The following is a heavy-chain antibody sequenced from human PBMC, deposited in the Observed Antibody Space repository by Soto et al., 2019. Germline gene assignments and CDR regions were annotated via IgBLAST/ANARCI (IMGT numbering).Heavy chain of an antibody. J-gene: IGHJ6*02. CDR3: AKPIRRDYYYHGMDV. CDR1: GXTFSSYA. V-gene: IGHV3-23*01. Sequence: GGALRLSCAASGXTFSSYAMSWVRQAPGKGLEWVSAISGSGGSTYYADSVKGRFTISRDNSKNTLYPQMNSLRAEDTAVYYCAKPIRRDYYYHGMDVWGQGTTVTVSS. CDR2: ISGSGGST.